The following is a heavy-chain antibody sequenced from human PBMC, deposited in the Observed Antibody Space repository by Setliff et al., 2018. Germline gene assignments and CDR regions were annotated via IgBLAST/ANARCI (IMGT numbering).Heavy chain of an antibody. Sequence: PSETLSLTCNVSGGSISSDYWAWIRQPPGKALEWIGYFYHSGSTNYNPSLKGRVTMTSDTSRNQLSLKLTSVSAADTAIYYCARSSYYASGNSHNYYMDVWGKGTAVTVSS. CDR3: ARSSYYASGNSHNYYMDV. J-gene: IGHJ6*03. V-gene: IGHV4-59*08. CDR2: FYHSGST. D-gene: IGHD3-10*01. CDR1: GGSISSDY.